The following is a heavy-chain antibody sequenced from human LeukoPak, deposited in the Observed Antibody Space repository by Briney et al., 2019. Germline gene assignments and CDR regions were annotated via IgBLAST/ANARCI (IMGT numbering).Heavy chain of an antibody. CDR3: AAPTTWYSSGWR. D-gene: IGHD6-19*01. V-gene: IGHV1-8*01. Sequence: GASVKVSCKASGYTFTSYDINWVRQATGQGIEWMGWMNPNSGNTGYAQKFQGRVTMTRNTSINTAYMELSSLRSEDTAVYYCAAPTTWYSSGWRWGQGTLVTVSS. J-gene: IGHJ4*02. CDR1: GYTFTSYD. CDR2: MNPNSGNT.